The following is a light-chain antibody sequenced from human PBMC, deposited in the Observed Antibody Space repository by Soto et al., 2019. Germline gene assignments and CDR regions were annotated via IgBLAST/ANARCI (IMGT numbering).Light chain of an antibody. V-gene: IGLV2-14*01. CDR2: EVS. CDR3: SSYTRSSSVV. J-gene: IGLJ2*01. CDR1: SSDVGGYKF. Sequence: QSVLTQPASVSGSPGQSITISCTGTSSDVGGYKFVSWYQQHPGKAPKLILYEVSNRPSGVSNRFSGSKSGNTASLTISGLQAEDEADYYCSSYTRSSSVVFGGGTKLTAL.